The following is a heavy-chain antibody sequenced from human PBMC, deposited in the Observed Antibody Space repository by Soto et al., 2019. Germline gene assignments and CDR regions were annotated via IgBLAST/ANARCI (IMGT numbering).Heavy chain of an antibody. D-gene: IGHD3-9*01. J-gene: IGHJ4*02. Sequence: WSVAEGSIIENGSYCSRKKKNTGQGLDWIGYIHYSGSTYYTPSLKSRVTISVDRSKNQCSLNLTSVTAADTAVYFCAILRFVEQPSPTPDPLHSAFWGQGAPVTVSS. V-gene: IGHV4-31*02. CDR2: IHYSGST. CDR3: AILRFVEQPSPTPDPLHSAF. CDR1: EGSIIENGSY.